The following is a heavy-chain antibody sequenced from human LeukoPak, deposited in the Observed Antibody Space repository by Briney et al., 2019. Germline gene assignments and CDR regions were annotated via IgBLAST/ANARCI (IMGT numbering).Heavy chain of an antibody. Sequence: PSETLSLTCTVSGGSISSYYWSWIRQPPGKGLEWIGYIYYSGSTNYNPSLKSRVTISVDTSKNQFSLKLSSVTAADTAVYYCARVVSSPYYDFWSGSSYYYYMDVWGKGTTVTVSS. CDR3: ARVVSSPYYDFWSGSSYYYYMDV. CDR2: IYYSGST. V-gene: IGHV4-59*01. J-gene: IGHJ6*03. D-gene: IGHD3-3*01. CDR1: GGSISSYY.